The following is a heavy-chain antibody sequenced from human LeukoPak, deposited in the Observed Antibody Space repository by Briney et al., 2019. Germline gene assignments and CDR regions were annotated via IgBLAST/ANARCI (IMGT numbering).Heavy chain of an antibody. CDR1: GFTFTTYW. CDR2: IKQDGSEK. Sequence: GRSLRLSCAPSGFTFTTYWISWVRQPPGKGMELVANIKQDGSEKYYVDSVKGRFTISRDKAKNSLYLQMNNLRAEDPAVYYCARSQLERRLGDNWFDPWGQGSLVTVSS. CDR3: ARSQLERRLGDNWFDP. J-gene: IGHJ5*02. V-gene: IGHV3-7*01. D-gene: IGHD1-1*01.